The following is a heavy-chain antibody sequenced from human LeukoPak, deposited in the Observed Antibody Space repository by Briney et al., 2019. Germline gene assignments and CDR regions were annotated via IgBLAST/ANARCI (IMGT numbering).Heavy chain of an antibody. CDR2: IYATGNT. Sequence: SETLSLTCAVSGGSMSDHYWSWIRQTPGTTLEWTGYIYATGNTNYNPSLKGRVTISLDTSKNRFSLRLRSVTAADTALYYCARHFRKDYPDSGSSQYFHYIDVWGKGTTVTVSS. J-gene: IGHJ6*03. CDR1: GGSMSDHY. CDR3: ARHFRKDYPDSGSSQYFHYIDV. D-gene: IGHD3-10*01. V-gene: IGHV4-4*09.